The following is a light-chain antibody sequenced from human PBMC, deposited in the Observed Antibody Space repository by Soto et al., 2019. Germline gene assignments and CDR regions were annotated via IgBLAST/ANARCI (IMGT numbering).Light chain of an antibody. CDR1: SSDVGSYKF. CDR2: EGI. CDR3: CSFAHSTMV. J-gene: IGLJ3*02. Sequence: QPVLTQPASVSGSLGQSITISCTGTSSDVGSYKFVSWYQHPPGIAPKLLIYEGIKRPSGVSNRFSASKSGSTASLTISGLQAEDEADYYCCSFAHSTMVFGGGTKVTVL. V-gene: IGLV2-23*01.